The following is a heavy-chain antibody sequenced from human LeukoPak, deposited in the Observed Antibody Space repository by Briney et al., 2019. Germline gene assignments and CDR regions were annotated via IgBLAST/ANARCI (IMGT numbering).Heavy chain of an antibody. CDR2: ISGSGSGGST. CDR1: GFTLSSYA. V-gene: IGHV3-23*01. J-gene: IGHJ4*02. D-gene: IGHD6-19*01. CDR3: AKLLAVTNSYYFNY. Sequence: PGGSLRLSCAASGFTLSSYAMSWVRQAPGKGLEWVSTISGSGSGGSTYYADSVKGRFTISRDNSKDTLYLQMNSLRAEDTAVYYCAKLLAVTNSYYFNYWGQGTLVTVSS.